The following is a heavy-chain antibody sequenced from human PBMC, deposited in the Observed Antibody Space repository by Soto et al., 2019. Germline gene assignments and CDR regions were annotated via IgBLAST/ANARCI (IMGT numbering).Heavy chain of an antibody. Sequence: QVLLVQSGAEVKKPGSSVKVSCKASGGTFNFYAISWVRQAPGQGLEWMGGIIPMFGTANYTQKFQDRVTITADESTSTVCMELSSLRTEDTAVYYCAKEGPYDYVWGTIRKFDFWGQGTLVTVSS. D-gene: IGHD3-16*01. V-gene: IGHV1-69*01. CDR3: AKEGPYDYVWGTIRKFDF. J-gene: IGHJ4*02. CDR1: GGTFNFYA. CDR2: IIPMFGTA.